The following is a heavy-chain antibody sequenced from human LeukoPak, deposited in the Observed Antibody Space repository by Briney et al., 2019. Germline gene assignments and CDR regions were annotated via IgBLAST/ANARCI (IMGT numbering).Heavy chain of an antibody. CDR2: IIPMFNTI. V-gene: IGHV1-69*15. D-gene: IGHD2-21*02. CDR3: ARDVTGTPLAFDI. CDR1: GGTFSRNA. J-gene: IGHJ3*02. Sequence: ASVKVSCKASGGTFSRNAISWVRQAPGQGLEWIGRIIPMFNTINYAQKLQGRVTITSDESTSTVYMELSSLRSDDTAIYYCARDVTGTPLAFDIWGQGTMLTVSS.